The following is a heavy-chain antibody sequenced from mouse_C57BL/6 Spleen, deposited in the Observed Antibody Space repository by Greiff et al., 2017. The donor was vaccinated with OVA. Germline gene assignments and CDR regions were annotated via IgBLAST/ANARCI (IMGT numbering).Heavy chain of an antibody. CDR3: ARSTTVVFDY. V-gene: IGHV1-80*01. CDR2: IYPGDGDT. J-gene: IGHJ2*01. Sequence: VKLMESGAELVKPGASVKISCKASGYAFSSYWMNWVKQRPGKGLEWIGQIYPGDGDTNYNGKFKGKATLTADKSSSTAYMQLSSLTSEDSAVYFCARSTTVVFDYWGQGTTLTVSS. D-gene: IGHD1-1*01. CDR1: GYAFSSYW.